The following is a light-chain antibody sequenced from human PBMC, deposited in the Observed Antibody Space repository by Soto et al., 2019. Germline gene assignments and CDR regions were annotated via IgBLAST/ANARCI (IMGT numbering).Light chain of an antibody. CDR1: QSISSY. V-gene: IGKV1-39*01. CDR3: QQSYITLYI. CDR2: AAS. Sequence: DIQMTQSPSSLSASVGDRVTITCRASQSISSYLNWYQQKPGTAPKLLIYAASSLQSGFPSRFSGGESVTDFALTISSLQAADVATYYCQQSYITLYIFCHGTKLEIK. J-gene: IGKJ2*01.